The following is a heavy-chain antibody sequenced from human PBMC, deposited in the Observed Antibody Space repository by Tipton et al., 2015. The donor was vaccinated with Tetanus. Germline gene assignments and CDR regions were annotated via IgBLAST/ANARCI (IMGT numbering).Heavy chain of an antibody. CDR3: ARGGDPYRGQYWYFDL. D-gene: IGHD3-10*01. V-gene: IGHV4-59*01. Sequence: PGLVKPSETLSLTCTVSGGSISTYFWSWIRQPPGEGLEWIGYIYYSGSTSNNPSLKSRVTVSVDTSKNQFSLTLSSVTADDTAVYYCARGGDPYRGQYWYFDLWGRGSLVTVSS. CDR1: GGSISTYF. CDR2: IYYSGST. J-gene: IGHJ2*01.